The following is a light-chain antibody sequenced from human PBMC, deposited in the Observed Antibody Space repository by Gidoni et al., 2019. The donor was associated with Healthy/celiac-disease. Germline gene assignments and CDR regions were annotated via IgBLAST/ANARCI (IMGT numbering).Light chain of an antibody. Sequence: DIQMTQSPSSLSASVGDRVTITCQASQDISNYLNWYQQKPGKAPKLLIYDASNLETGVPSRFSGSGSGTDFTFTIRSLQPEDIATYYCQQYDNPKVTFGQGTRLEIK. CDR3: QQYDNPKVT. V-gene: IGKV1-33*01. CDR2: DAS. CDR1: QDISNY. J-gene: IGKJ5*01.